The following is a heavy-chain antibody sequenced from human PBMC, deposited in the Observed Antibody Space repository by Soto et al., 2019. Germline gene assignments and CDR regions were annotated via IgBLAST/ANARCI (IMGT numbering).Heavy chain of an antibody. CDR1: GGSISSGGYS. J-gene: IGHJ4*02. D-gene: IGHD6-13*01. Sequence: SETLSLTCAVSGGSISSGGYSWSWIRQPPGKGLEWIGYIYHSGSTYYNPSLKGRVTISVDRSKNQFSLKLSSVTAADTAVYYCAHTASGTTGYFDYWGQGTLVTVS. CDR2: IYHSGST. CDR3: AHTASGTTGYFDY. V-gene: IGHV4-30-2*01.